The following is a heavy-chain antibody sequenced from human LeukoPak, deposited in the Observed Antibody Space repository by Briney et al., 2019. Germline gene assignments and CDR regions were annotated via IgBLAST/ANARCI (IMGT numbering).Heavy chain of an antibody. Sequence: ASVKVSCKASGYTFTSYDINWVRQATGQGLEWMGWMNPHSGNTGYAQKFQGRVTMTRDTSISTAYMELSSLRSDDTAVYFCARIPHRVLHNWFDPWGQGTLVTVSS. J-gene: IGHJ5*02. CDR1: GYTFTSYD. D-gene: IGHD2/OR15-2a*01. V-gene: IGHV1-8*01. CDR2: MNPHSGNT. CDR3: ARIPHRVLHNWFDP.